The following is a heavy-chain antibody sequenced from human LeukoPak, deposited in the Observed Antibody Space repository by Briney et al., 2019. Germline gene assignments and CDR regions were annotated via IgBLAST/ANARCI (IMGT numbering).Heavy chain of an antibody. Sequence: PGGSLRLSCAASGFTFSSYAMHWVRQAPGKGLEWVAVISYDGSNKYYADSVKGRFTISRDNSKNTMYMQMNSLRAEDTAVYYCAKDRSYASFEDWGQGTLVTVSS. J-gene: IGHJ4*02. CDR3: AKDRSYASFED. CDR2: ISYDGSNK. D-gene: IGHD2-2*01. V-gene: IGHV3-30*04. CDR1: GFTFSSYA.